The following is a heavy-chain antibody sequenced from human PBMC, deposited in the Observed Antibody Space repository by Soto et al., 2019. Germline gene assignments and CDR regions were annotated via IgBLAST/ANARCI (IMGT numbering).Heavy chain of an antibody. J-gene: IGHJ4*02. CDR2: IYPGDPDT. CDR1: GYHFNTYW. Sequence: PGESLKISCEGPGYHFNTYWIGWVRQMPGKGLEWMALIYPGDPDTRYSPSFEGQVTLSVDRSISTAYLQWSSLKASDTAIYYCATSTVSYVDIVSSTTRGYFDLWGQGTLVTVSS. V-gene: IGHV5-51*01. D-gene: IGHD5-12*01. CDR3: ATSTVSYVDIVSSTTRGYFDL.